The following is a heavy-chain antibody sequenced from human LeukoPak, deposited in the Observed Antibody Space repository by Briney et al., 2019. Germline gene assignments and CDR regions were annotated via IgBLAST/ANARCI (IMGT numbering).Heavy chain of an antibody. CDR1: GGSISTYY. Sequence: SETLSLTCTVSGGSISTYYWSWIRQPPGKGLEWIGYIYYSGSANYNPSLKSRVTISVDRSKNQFSLKLSSVTAADTAVYYCARGRAETPYCSSTSCRYYYYYYYMDVWGKGTTVTISS. J-gene: IGHJ6*03. CDR2: IYYSGSA. CDR3: ARGRAETPYCSSTSCRYYYYYYYMDV. V-gene: IGHV4-59*12. D-gene: IGHD2-2*01.